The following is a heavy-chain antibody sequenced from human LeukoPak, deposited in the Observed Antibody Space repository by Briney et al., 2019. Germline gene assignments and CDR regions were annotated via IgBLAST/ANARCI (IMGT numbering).Heavy chain of an antibody. CDR1: GDIVPSNSSP. CDR2: TYYRSKWYY. D-gene: IGHD2-2*01. CDR3: ARDGPTSTYYLDY. J-gene: IGHJ4*02. V-gene: IGHV6-1*01. Sequence: SQALSLTCAISGDIVPSNSSPWNWIRKSPSRGLEWLGRTYYRSKWYYDYAVSMKSRITINPDTSKNQFSLQLNSVTPDDSAVYYCARDGPTSTYYLDYWGQGTLVTVSP.